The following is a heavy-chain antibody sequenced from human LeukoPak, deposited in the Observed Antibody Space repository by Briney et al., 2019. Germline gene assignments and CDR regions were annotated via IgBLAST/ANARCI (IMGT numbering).Heavy chain of an antibody. CDR3: ASPRLVTGAFDI. D-gene: IGHD3-9*01. CDR2: ISAYKGNT. V-gene: IGHV1-18*01. J-gene: IGHJ3*02. Sequence: ASVKVSCKASGYTFISYGMSWVRQAPGQGLERMAWISAYKGNTNYAQKLQGRVTMTTDSSTNTAYLELRSLRSDDTAVYYCASPRLVTGAFDIWGQGTTVTVSS. CDR1: GYTFISYG.